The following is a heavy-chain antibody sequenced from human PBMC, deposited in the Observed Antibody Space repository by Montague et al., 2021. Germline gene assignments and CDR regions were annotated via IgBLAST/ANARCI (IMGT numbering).Heavy chain of an antibody. CDR2: VSHGGRT. Sequence: SDTLSLTRTVSRSLINSDYYCGWIRPPPGKGLEWMGSVSHGGRTYYNPSLKSRVTISVDTSNNHFSLKLSSVTAADTAMYYCARERDRYYYMDIWGKGTTITVSS. V-gene: IGHV4-38-2*02. J-gene: IGHJ6*03. CDR1: RSLINSDYY. CDR3: ARERDRYYYMDI.